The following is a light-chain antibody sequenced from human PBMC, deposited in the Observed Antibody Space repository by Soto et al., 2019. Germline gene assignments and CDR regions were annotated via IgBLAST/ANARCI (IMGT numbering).Light chain of an antibody. CDR2: EVN. J-gene: IGLJ3*02. CDR3: ATWDASLSGRV. CDR1: SSDVGGYNF. Sequence: QSALTQPPSASGSPGQSVTISCTGTSSDVGGYNFVSWYQQHPGKAPKLMIYEVNKRPSGVPDRVSASKSGTSASLAISGLRSEDEADYYCATWDASLSGRVFGGGTKVTVL. V-gene: IGLV2-8*01.